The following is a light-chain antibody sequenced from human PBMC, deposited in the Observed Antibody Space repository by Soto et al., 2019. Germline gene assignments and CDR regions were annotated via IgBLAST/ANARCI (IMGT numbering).Light chain of an antibody. CDR2: EVS. CDR1: SSDIGAYNY. V-gene: IGLV2-14*01. CDR3: SSYTTSSTVV. Sequence: QSVLTQPASVSGSPGQSITISCTGTSSDIGAYNYVSWYQQHPGKAPKLMIYEVSNRPSGVSNRFSGSQSGNTASLTISGLQAEDEADYYCSSYTTSSTVVFGGGTQLTVL. J-gene: IGLJ2*01.